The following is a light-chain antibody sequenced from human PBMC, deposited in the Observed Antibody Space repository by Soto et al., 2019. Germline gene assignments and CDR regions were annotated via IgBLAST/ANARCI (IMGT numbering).Light chain of an antibody. V-gene: IGLV2-14*01. Sequence: QSALTQPASVSGSPGQSITISCTGTSSDVGGYYYVSWYQHHPGKAPKLMIYQVSNRPSGVSNRFSGSKSGNTASLTISGLQAEDDADYFCSSYTSSNTFYVFGTGNKLTVL. CDR1: SSDVGGYYY. J-gene: IGLJ1*01. CDR3: SSYTSSNTFYV. CDR2: QVS.